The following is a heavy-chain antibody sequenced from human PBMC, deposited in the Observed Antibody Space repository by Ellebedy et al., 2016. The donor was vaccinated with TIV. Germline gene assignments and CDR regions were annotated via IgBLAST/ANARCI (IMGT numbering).Heavy chain of an antibody. CDR1: GSSITSYY. CDR3: ARHNCRTTLFTLVMCSRASGDVFDV. Sequence: MPSETLSLTCTVSGSSITSYYWSWIRQCPGKALEWIGDVSYSGTTNYNPSLKSRVHTSFDTSKYQLSLNLSSVTAADTATYFCARHNCRTTLFTLVMCSRASGDVFDVWGQGITVTVSS. V-gene: IGHV4-59*08. CDR2: VSYSGTT. J-gene: IGHJ3*01. D-gene: IGHD3/OR15-3a*01.